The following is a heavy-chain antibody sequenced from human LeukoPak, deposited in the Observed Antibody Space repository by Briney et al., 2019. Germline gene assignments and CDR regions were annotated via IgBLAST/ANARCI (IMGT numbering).Heavy chain of an antibody. J-gene: IGHJ4*02. CDR2: IYPGTADI. CDR1: GSSFASYW. Sequence: GESPDTSCQGSGSSFASYWIAWVRPLPRKGLEWMGVIYPGTADITYSPSFQGQVTISADKSVSTAYLHWSSLKASDTAIYYCARHLSSITSCPTYWGQGTLVTVSS. CDR3: ARHLSSITSCPTY. V-gene: IGHV5-51*01. D-gene: IGHD2-2*01.